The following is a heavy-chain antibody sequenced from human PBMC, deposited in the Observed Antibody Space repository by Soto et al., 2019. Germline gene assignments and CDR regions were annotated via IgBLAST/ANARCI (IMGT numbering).Heavy chain of an antibody. CDR1: GGSISSGGYY. J-gene: IGHJ4*02. V-gene: IGHV4-31*03. CDR2: IYYSGST. CDR3: ARACGVAGAGTFDD. Sequence: SETLSLTCTVSGGSISSGGYYWSWIRQHPGKGLEWIGYIYYSGSTYYNPSLKSRVTISVDTSKNQFSLKLSSVTAADTAEYYSARACGVAGAGTFDDWGQGTLVTVAS. D-gene: IGHD6-13*01.